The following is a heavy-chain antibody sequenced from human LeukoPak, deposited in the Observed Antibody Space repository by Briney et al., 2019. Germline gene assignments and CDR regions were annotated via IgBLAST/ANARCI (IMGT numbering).Heavy chain of an antibody. J-gene: IGHJ6*04. D-gene: IGHD3-10*02. Sequence: GGSLRLSCAASGFTFSSYEMIWVRQAPGKGLEWVSYISSSGSTIYYADSVKGRFTISRDNAKNSLYLQMNSLRSEDTAVYYCAELGITMIGGVWGKGTTVTISS. CDR3: AELGITMIGGV. CDR1: GFTFSSYE. V-gene: IGHV3-48*03. CDR2: ISSSGSTI.